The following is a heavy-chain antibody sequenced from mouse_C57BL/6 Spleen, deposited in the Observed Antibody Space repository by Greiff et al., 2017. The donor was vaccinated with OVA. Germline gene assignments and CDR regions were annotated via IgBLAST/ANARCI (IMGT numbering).Heavy chain of an antibody. V-gene: IGHV1-26*01. J-gene: IGHJ3*01. CDR1: GYTFTDYY. Sequence: EVQLQQSGPELVKPGASVKISCKASGYTFTDYYMNWVKQSPGKSLEWIGDINPNNGGTSYNQKFKGKATLTVDKSSSTAYMELRSLTSEDSAVYYCARRNYYGREAYWGQGTLVTVSA. D-gene: IGHD1-1*01. CDR3: ARRNYYGREAY. CDR2: INPNNGGT.